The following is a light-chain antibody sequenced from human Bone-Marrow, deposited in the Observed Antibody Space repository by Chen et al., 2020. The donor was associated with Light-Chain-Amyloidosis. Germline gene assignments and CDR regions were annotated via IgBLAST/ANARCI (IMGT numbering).Light chain of an antibody. CDR2: DDS. J-gene: IGLJ3*02. V-gene: IGLV3-21*02. CDR1: NIGSTS. CDR3: QVWDRSSDRPV. Sequence: SYVLTPPSSLSVSPGQTATFACGGNNIGSTSVHWYQQTPGQAPLLVVYDDSDRPSGIPERLSGSNSGNTATLTISRVEAGDEADYCCQVWDRSSDRPVFGGGTKLTVL.